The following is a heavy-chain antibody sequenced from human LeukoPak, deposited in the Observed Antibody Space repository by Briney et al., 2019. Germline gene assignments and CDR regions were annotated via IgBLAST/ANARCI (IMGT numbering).Heavy chain of an antibody. V-gene: IGHV1-18*01. CDR2: ISAYNGNT. CDR3: ARDAREVLLWFGEFFP. CDR1: GYTFTSYG. J-gene: IGHJ5*02. D-gene: IGHD3-10*01. Sequence: GASVKVSCKVSGYTFTSYGISWVRQAPGQGLEWMGWISAYNGNTNYAQKLQGRVTMTTDTSTSTAYMELRSLRSDDTAVYYCARDAREVLLWFGEFFPWGQGTLVTVSS.